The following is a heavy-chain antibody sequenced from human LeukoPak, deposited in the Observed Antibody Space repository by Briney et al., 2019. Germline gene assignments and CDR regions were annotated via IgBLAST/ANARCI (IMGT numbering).Heavy chain of an antibody. CDR3: ARDMPKRGYDLGGWFDP. V-gene: IGHV4-59*02. D-gene: IGHD5-12*01. CDR2: IYYTET. J-gene: IGHJ5*02. Sequence: PSETLSLTCTVSGGSVSNYYWSWIRQSPGKGLEWIGYIYYTETSYNPSLKSRVTISADTSKNQFSLKLYSVTAADTAVYYCARDMPKRGYDLGGWFDPWGQGTLVTVSS. CDR1: GGSVSNYY.